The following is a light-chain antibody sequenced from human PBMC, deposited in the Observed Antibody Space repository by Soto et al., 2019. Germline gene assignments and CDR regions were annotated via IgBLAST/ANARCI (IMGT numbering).Light chain of an antibody. CDR3: SSYTNTSTLV. J-gene: IGLJ3*02. CDR2: DVS. Sequence: QSALTQPASASGYPGQSITISCTGTSSDVGAYNLVSWYQQHPGRAPKLFIFDVSDRPSGVSDRFSGSKSGNTASLTISGLQAEDEASYYCSSYTNTSTLVFGGGTKLTVL. CDR1: SSDVGAYNL. V-gene: IGLV2-14*02.